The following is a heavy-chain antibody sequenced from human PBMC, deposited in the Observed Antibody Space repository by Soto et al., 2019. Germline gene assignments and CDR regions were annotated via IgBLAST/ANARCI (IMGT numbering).Heavy chain of an antibody. CDR1: GFTFRTNW. V-gene: IGHV3-30*03. Sequence: GGSLRLSCAASGFTFRTNWMHWVRQAPGKGLVWVAVISYDGSNKYYADSVKGRFTISRDNSKNTLYLQMNSLRAEDTAVYYCARGRNSSRSDYYYYYMDVWGKGTTVTVSS. CDR3: ARGRNSSRSDYYYYYMDV. CDR2: ISYDGSNK. J-gene: IGHJ6*03. D-gene: IGHD6-13*01.